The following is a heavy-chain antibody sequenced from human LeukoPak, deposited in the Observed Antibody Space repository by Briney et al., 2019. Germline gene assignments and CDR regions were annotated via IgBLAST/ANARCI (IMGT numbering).Heavy chain of an antibody. CDR3: AKDSWYDSSGYYWDY. D-gene: IGHD3-22*01. CDR2: ISGSGGST. Sequence: GASLRLSCAASGFTFSSYAMSWVRQAPGKGLEWVSAISGSGGSTYYADSVKGRFTISRDNSKNTLYLQMNSLRAEDTAVYYCAKDSWYDSSGYYWDYWGQGTLVTVSS. CDR1: GFTFSSYA. J-gene: IGHJ4*02. V-gene: IGHV3-23*01.